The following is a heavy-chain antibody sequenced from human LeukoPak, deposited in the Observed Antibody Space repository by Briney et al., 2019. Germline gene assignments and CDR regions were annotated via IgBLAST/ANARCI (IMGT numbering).Heavy chain of an antibody. V-gene: IGHV3-23*01. J-gene: IGHJ3*02. CDR3: AKDRRYDILTGWGAFDI. CDR2: ISGSGVST. Sequence: LAGGSLRLSCAGSGFTFSNSWMSWVRQAPGKGLEWVSAISGSGVSTYYADSVKGRFTVSRDNSKNTLYLQMNSLRAEDTAVYYCAKDRRYDILTGWGAFDIWGQGTMVTVSS. D-gene: IGHD3-9*01. CDR1: GFTFSNSW.